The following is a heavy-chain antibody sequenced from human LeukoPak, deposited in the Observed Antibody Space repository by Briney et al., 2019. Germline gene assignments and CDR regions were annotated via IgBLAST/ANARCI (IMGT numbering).Heavy chain of an antibody. V-gene: IGHV3-23*01. Sequence: TGGSLRISCAASGFTFSSYAMSWVRQAPGKGLEWVSAISGSGGSTYYADSVKGRFTISRDNSKNTLYLQMNSLRAEDTAVYYCAKAAAYCGGDCKPPYNWFDPWGQGTLVTVSS. CDR3: AKAAAYCGGDCKPPYNWFDP. CDR1: GFTFSSYA. J-gene: IGHJ5*02. D-gene: IGHD2-21*01. CDR2: ISGSGGST.